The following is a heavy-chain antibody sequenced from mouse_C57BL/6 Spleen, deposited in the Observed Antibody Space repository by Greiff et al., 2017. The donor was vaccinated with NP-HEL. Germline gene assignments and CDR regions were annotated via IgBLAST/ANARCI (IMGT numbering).Heavy chain of an antibody. D-gene: IGHD3-3*01. J-gene: IGHJ1*03. CDR1: GYTFTSYW. Sequence: VQLQQPGAELVRPGSSVKLSCKASGYTFTSYWMDWVKQRPGQGLEWIGNIYPSDSETHYNQKFKDKATLTVDKSSSTAYMQLSSLTSEDSAVYYCAREGGTYFDVWGTGTTVTVSS. V-gene: IGHV1-61*01. CDR3: AREGGTYFDV. CDR2: IYPSDSET.